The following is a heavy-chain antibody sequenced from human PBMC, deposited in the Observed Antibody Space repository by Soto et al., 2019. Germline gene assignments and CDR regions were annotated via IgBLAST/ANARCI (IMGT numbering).Heavy chain of an antibody. J-gene: IGHJ4*02. Sequence: QVQLQESGPGLVKPSETLSLTCTVSGASINGYYWSWIRQPPGKGLEWIGYTYYSGTTDYNPSLVRRVTISVDTSKNQFSLNLGSVTAADTAVYYCARHEEGGYFAYWGQGSLVTVSS. CDR1: GASINGYY. V-gene: IGHV4-59*08. CDR3: ARHEEGGYFAY. CDR2: TYYSGTT.